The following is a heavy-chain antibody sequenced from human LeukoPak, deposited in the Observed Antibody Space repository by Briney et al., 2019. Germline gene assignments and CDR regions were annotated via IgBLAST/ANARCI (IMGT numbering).Heavy chain of an antibody. J-gene: IGHJ4*02. V-gene: IGHV3-74*01. D-gene: IGHD1-26*01. CDR3: AKGGIVGTTQPYFDY. CDR2: ISSDGSST. Sequence: GGSLRLPCAASGFTFSNYWMHWVRQAPGKGLVWVSGISSDGSSTNYADSVEGRFTISRDNAKNTLYLQMNSLRAEDTAVYYCAKGGIVGTTQPYFDYWGQETLVTVSS. CDR1: GFTFSNYW.